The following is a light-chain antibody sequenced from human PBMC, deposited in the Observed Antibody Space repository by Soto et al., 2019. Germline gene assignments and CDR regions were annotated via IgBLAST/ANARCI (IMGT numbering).Light chain of an antibody. J-gene: IGKJ4*01. Sequence: DIQMTQSPSTLSASVGDRVTITCRASQSISIWLAWYQQKPGEAPRLLIYDASSLESGVPSRFSGSGSGTEFTLTISSLQPDDSATYYGQQYNNYFLTFGGGTKVEIK. CDR1: QSISIW. CDR3: QQYNNYFLT. CDR2: DAS. V-gene: IGKV1-5*01.